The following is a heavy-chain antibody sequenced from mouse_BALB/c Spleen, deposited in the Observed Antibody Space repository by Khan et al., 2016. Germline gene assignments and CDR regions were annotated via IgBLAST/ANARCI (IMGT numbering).Heavy chain of an antibody. CDR3: ARLRRVYAMDY. CDR1: GYSITSGYY. Sequence: EVKLLASGPGLVKPSQSLSLTCSVTGYSITSGYYWNWIRQFPGNNLEWMGYISYDGSNNYNPSLKHRISIARDTSQNQFFLKLNSVTTEDTATYYCARLRRVYAMDYWGQGTSVTVSS. J-gene: IGHJ4*01. CDR2: ISYDGSN. D-gene: IGHD2-12*01. V-gene: IGHV3-6*02.